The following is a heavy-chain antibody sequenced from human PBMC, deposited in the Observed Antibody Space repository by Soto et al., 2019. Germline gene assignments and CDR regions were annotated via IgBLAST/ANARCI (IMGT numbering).Heavy chain of an antibody. CDR2: IYYSGST. J-gene: IGHJ3*02. CDR1: GGSISSGGYY. Sequence: SETLSLTCTVSGGSISSGGYYWSWIRQHPGKGLEWIGYIYYSGSTYYNPSLKSRVTISVDTSKNQFSLKLSSVTAADTAVYYCARAPHSSGWFDAFDIWAQGTMVTVSS. V-gene: IGHV4-31*03. CDR3: ARAPHSSGWFDAFDI. D-gene: IGHD6-19*01.